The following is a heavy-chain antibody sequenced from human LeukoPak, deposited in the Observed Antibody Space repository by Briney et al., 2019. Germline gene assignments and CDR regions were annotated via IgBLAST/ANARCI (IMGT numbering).Heavy chain of an antibody. CDR3: ARGPIELWLYCGMDV. Sequence: QPGGSLRLSCTGSGFGFGDHAMSWVRQAPGKGLEWVGFIRSKAYRGTTEYAASVKGRFTISRDDSNSIAYLQMNGLKTEDTAVYYCARGPIELWLYCGMDVWGQGTTVIVSS. D-gene: IGHD2-21*01. V-gene: IGHV3-49*04. J-gene: IGHJ6*02. CDR1: GFGFGDHA. CDR2: IRSKAYRGTT.